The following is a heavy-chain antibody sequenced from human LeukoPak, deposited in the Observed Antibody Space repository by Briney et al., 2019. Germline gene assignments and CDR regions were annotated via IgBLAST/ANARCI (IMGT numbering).Heavy chain of an antibody. CDR2: ITSYNGNT. Sequence: ASVKVSCKASGYTFTSYGISWVRQAPGQGLEWMGWITSYNGNTKYAQQLQGRVTMTTDTSTGTAYMELRSLRSDDTAVYYCARAGAAAGTPFDYWGQGTLVTVSS. D-gene: IGHD6-13*01. V-gene: IGHV1-18*01. CDR3: ARAGAAAGTPFDY. J-gene: IGHJ4*02. CDR1: GYTFTSYG.